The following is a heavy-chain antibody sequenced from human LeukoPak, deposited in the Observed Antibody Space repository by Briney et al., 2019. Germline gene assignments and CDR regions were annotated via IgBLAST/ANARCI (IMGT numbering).Heavy chain of an antibody. D-gene: IGHD3-22*01. V-gene: IGHV4-4*07. CDR2: IYTSGST. CDR3: ARVKYYYDSSGYSYYFDY. J-gene: IGHJ4*02. CDR1: GGSISSYY. Sequence: SETLSLTCTVSGGSISSYYWSWIRQPAGKGLEWIGRIYTSGSTNYNPSLKSRVTMSVDTSKNQFSLKLSSVTAADTAVYYCARVKYYYDSSGYSYYFDYWGQGTLVTVSS.